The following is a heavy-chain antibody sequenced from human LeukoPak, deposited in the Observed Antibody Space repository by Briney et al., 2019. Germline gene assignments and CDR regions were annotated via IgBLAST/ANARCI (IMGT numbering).Heavy chain of an antibody. V-gene: IGHV1-2*02. CDR1: GYTFTGYY. D-gene: IGHD3-10*01. Sequence: GASVKVSCKASGYTFTGYYIHWVRQAPGQGLEWMGWVSPINGGTNYAQKFLGRVTMTTDTSITTAYMELTRLGSDDTAVYYCATDGLRLKDCVSGSYQDSWGQGTLVTVSS. CDR2: VSPINGGT. CDR3: ATDGLRLKDCVSGSYQDS. J-gene: IGHJ4*02.